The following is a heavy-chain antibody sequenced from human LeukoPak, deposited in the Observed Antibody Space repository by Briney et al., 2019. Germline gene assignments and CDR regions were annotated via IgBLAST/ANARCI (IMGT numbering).Heavy chain of an antibody. V-gene: IGHV4-59*08. CDR1: GGSFSGYY. CDR3: ARYGGFSNGREFDY. CDR2: IYYSGST. J-gene: IGHJ4*02. Sequence: SETLSLTCAVYGGSFSGYYWSWLRQPPGKGLEWIGYIYYSGSTNYNPSLNSRVTISVDTSKNQSSLKLSSVTAADTAVYYCARYGGFSNGREFDYWGQGTLVTVSS. D-gene: IGHD1-1*01.